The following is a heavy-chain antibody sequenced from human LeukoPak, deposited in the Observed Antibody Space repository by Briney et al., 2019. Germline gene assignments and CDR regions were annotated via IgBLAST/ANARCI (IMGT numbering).Heavy chain of an antibody. CDR3: AKARGVTMVRGGLFFDY. CDR1: GFTFSSHA. D-gene: IGHD3-10*01. CDR2: ISGSGGST. V-gene: IGHV3-23*01. Sequence: PGGSLRLSCAASGFTFSSHAMSWVRQAPGKGLEWVSAISGSGGSTYYADSVKGRFAISRDNSKNTLYLQMNSLRAEDTAVYYCAKARGVTMVRGGLFFDYWGQGTLVTVSS. J-gene: IGHJ4*02.